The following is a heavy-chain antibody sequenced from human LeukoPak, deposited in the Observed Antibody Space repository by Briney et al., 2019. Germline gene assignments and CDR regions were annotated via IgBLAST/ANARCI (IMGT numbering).Heavy chain of an antibody. J-gene: IGHJ4*01. CDR3: AKGIYSSGWSYFDY. CDR2: LSGSGITT. D-gene: IGHD6-19*01. CDR1: GFTFSSYS. V-gene: IGHV3-23*01. Sequence: PGGSLRLSCAASGFTFSSYSMNWVRQAPGEGLEWVSTLSGSGITTYYADSVKGRFTISRDNSKNTLYLQMNSLRAEDTAVYYCAKGIYSSGWSYFDYWGHGTLVTVSS.